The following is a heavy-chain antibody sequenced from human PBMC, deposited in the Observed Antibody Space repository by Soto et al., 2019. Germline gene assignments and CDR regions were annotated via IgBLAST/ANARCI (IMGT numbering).Heavy chain of an antibody. J-gene: IGHJ5*02. CDR2: INPNSGGT. D-gene: IGHD2-15*01. CDR3: ARAGLIGSWFDP. V-gene: IGHV1-2*02. Sequence: ASVKVSFKASGYTFTGYYMHWVRQAPGQGLEWMGWINPNSGGTNYAQKFQGRVTMNRDTSLSTAYMELSRLRSDDTAVYYCARAGLIGSWFDPWGQGTLVTVSS. CDR1: GYTFTGYY.